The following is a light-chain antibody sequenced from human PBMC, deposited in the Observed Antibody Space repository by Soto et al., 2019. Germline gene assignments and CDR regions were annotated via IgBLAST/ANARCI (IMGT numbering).Light chain of an antibody. CDR3: AAWDDSLSGGV. J-gene: IGLJ1*01. V-gene: IGLV1-47*02. CDR2: SND. CDR1: SFNIGFNY. Sequence: QSVLTQPPSASGTPGQTVTISCSGSSFNIGFNYVYWYQQLPGMATKLLIHSNDERPSGVPDRFSGSKSGTSASLAISGLRSEDEAEYYCAAWDDSLSGGVFGTGTKVTVL.